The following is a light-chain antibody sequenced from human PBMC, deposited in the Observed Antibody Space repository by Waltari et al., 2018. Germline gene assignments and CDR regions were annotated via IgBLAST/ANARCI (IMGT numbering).Light chain of an antibody. Sequence: QSVLTQPPSVSGAPGQRVTIPCTGSTSNIGAGHDVHWYHHLPGTAPKLLIYGNNHRPLGVPDRFSGSKSGTSASLAITGLQAEDQADYYCQSFDNSLYSYNYVFGTGTKVTVL. CDR2: GNN. CDR1: TSNIGAGHD. J-gene: IGLJ1*01. V-gene: IGLV1-40*01. CDR3: QSFDNSLYSYNYV.